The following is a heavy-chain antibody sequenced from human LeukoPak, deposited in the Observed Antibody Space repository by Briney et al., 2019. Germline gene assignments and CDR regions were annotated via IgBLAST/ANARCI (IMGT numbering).Heavy chain of an antibody. D-gene: IGHD6-6*01. J-gene: IGHJ6*02. V-gene: IGHV3-23*01. CDR1: GFTFSSYA. CDR2: ISGSGGST. CDR3: AKGNIAARQDIMDV. Sequence: PGGSLRLSCAASGFTFSSYAMSCVRQAPGKGLEWVSLISGSGGSTYYADSVKGRFTISRDNSKNTLYLQMNSLRVEDTAVYYCAKGNIAARQDIMDVWGQGTTVTVSS.